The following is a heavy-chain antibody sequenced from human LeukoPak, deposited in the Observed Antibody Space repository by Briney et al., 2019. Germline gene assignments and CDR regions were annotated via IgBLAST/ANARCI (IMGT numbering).Heavy chain of an antibody. CDR2: IGTGVNT. Sequence: GGSLRLSCAASGFTFSSYDMHWVRQATGKGLEWVSSIGTGVNTHYLASVKGRFTISRDNAKDSLYLQMNNLRVEDTALYYCTRGSPHGFDYWGQGTLVTVSS. V-gene: IGHV3-13*01. CDR3: TRGSPHGFDY. CDR1: GFTFSSYD. J-gene: IGHJ4*02.